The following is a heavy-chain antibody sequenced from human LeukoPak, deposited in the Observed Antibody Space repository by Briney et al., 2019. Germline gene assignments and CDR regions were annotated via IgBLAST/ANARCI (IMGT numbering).Heavy chain of an antibody. CDR3: AQKGYGGKKTNYYYYYGMDV. V-gene: IGHV1-69*13. CDR1: GCTFSSYA. CDR2: IIPIFGTA. D-gene: IGHD4-23*01. Sequence: GASLKVSCKASGCTFSSYAISWVRQAPGQGLEWMGGIIPIFGTANYAQKCQGRVTITADESTSTAYMELSSLRSEDTAVYYCAQKGYGGKKTNYYYYYGMDVWGQGTTVTVSS. J-gene: IGHJ6*02.